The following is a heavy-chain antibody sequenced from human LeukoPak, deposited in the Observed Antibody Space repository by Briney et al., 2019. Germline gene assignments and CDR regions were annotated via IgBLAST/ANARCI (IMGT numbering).Heavy chain of an antibody. Sequence: SETLSLTCTVSGGSISSSSYYWGWIRQPPGKGLEWIGSIYYSGSTYYNPSLKSRVTISVDTSKNQFSLKLSSVTAADTAVYYCASLPMVRGVPNYYMDVWGKGTTVTISS. V-gene: IGHV4-39*07. CDR1: GGSISSSSYY. D-gene: IGHD3-10*01. J-gene: IGHJ6*03. CDR2: IYYSGST. CDR3: ASLPMVRGVPNYYMDV.